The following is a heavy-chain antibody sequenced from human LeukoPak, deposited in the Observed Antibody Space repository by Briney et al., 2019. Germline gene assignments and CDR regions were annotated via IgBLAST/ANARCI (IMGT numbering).Heavy chain of an antibody. CDR2: ISSSSSYI. CDR1: GFTFSSYS. Sequence: GGSLRLSCAASGFTFSSYSMNWVRQAPGKGLEWVSSISSSSSYIYYADSVKGRFTISRDNAKNSLYLQMNSLRAEDTAVYYCARSGAYCGGDCPEDVFDIWGQGTMVTVSS. CDR3: ARSGAYCGGDCPEDVFDI. D-gene: IGHD2-21*01. V-gene: IGHV3-21*01. J-gene: IGHJ3*02.